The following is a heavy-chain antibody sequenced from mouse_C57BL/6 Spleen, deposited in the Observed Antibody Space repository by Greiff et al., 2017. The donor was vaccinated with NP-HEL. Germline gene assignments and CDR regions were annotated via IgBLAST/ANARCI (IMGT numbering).Heavy chain of an antibody. CDR2: IHPNSGST. J-gene: IGHJ4*01. D-gene: IGHD2-3*01. CDR1: GYTFTSYW. V-gene: IGHV1-64*01. Sequence: QVQLQQPGAELVKPGASVKLSCKASGYTFTSYWMHWVKQRPGQGLEWIGMIHPNSGSTNYNEKFKSKATLTVAKSSSTAYMQLSSLTSEDSAVYYCARDDLYYYAMDYWGQGTSVTVSS. CDR3: ARDDLYYYAMDY.